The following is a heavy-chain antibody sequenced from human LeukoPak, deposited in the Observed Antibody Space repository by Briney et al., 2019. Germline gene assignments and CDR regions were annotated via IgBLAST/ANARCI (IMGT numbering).Heavy chain of an antibody. CDR2: IYYSGST. J-gene: IGHJ5*02. V-gene: IGHV4-30-4*01. CDR3: AREGYGDNWFDP. CDR1: GGSISSGDYY. D-gene: IGHD4-17*01. Sequence: PSETLSLTCTVSGGSISSGDYYWSWIRQPPGKGLEWIGYIYYSGSTYYNPSLKSRVTISVDTSKNQFSLKLSSVTAADTAVYYCAREGYGDNWFDPWGQGTLVTVSS.